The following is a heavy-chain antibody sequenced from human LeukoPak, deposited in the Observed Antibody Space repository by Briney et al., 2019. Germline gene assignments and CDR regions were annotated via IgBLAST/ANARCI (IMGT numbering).Heavy chain of an antibody. CDR2: ISAYNGNT. CDR1: GYTFTSYG. Sequence: ASVKVSCKASGYTFTSYGISWVRQAPGQGLEWMGWISAYNGNTNYAQKLQGRVTMTTDTSTSTAYMELSSLRSEDTAVYYCAAGYSSGYYYYGMDVWGQGTTVTVSS. D-gene: IGHD6-25*01. CDR3: AAGYSSGYYYYGMDV. V-gene: IGHV1-18*01. J-gene: IGHJ6*02.